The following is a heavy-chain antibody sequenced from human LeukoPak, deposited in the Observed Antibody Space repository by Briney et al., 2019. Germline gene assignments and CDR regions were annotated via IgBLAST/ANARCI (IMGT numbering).Heavy chain of an antibody. J-gene: IGHJ4*02. D-gene: IGHD6-6*01. CDR1: GFTFNRYA. CDR2: ISDSGGNT. CDR3: ARHRSSWLIDY. Sequence: PGGSVRLSCAASGFTFNRYAMSWVRQAPWERLQWVSGISDSGGNTYYADSVRGRFTISRDNSKNTLYLQMNSLRAEDTAVYYCARHRSSWLIDYWGQGTLATVSS. V-gene: IGHV3-23*01.